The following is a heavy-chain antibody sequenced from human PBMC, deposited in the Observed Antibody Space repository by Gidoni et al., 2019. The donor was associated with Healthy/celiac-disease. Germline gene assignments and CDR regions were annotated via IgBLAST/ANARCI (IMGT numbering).Heavy chain of an antibody. Sequence: QVQLVQSGAEVKKPGASVTFSCKASGYTFTSYGISLVRPAPGQGLEWMGWISAYNGNTNYAQKLQGRVTMTTDTSTSTAYMELRSLRSDDTAVYYGARDPGGLYYYDSSGYYYLGIDYWGQGTLVTVSS. CDR2: ISAYNGNT. V-gene: IGHV1-18*01. D-gene: IGHD3-22*01. J-gene: IGHJ4*02. CDR1: GYTFTSYG. CDR3: ARDPGGLYYYDSSGYYYLGIDY.